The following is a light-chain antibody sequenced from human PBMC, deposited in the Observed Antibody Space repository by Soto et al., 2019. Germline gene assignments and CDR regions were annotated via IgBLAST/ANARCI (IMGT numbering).Light chain of an antibody. CDR1: QAISSY. Sequence: DIQLTQSPSFLSASVGDRVTNTCRASQAISSYLAWYQQKPGKAPKFLIYTASTLQSGVPSRFSGSGSGTEFTLTISSLQPEDFATYYCQRLDNYPITFGQGTRLEIK. V-gene: IGKV1-9*01. CDR2: TAS. CDR3: QRLDNYPIT. J-gene: IGKJ5*01.